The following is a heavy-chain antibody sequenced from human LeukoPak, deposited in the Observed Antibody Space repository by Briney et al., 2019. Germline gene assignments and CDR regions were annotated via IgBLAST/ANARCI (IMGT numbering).Heavy chain of an antibody. CDR2: ITPMFGTA. D-gene: IGHD3-22*01. J-gene: IGHJ4*02. Sequence: ASVKVSCKASGGTFSSYAISWVRQAPGQGLKWMGGITPMFGTANYAQKFQGRVTITADESTSTAYMELSSLRSEDTAVYYCVRDGSYYDSSGYYYLYWGQGTLVTVSS. V-gene: IGHV1-69*13. CDR3: VRDGSYYDSSGYYYLY. CDR1: GGTFSSYA.